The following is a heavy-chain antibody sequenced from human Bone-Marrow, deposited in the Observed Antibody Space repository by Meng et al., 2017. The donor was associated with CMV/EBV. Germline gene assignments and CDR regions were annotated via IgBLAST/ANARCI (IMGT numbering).Heavy chain of an antibody. CDR3: AKDGRVFVKD. D-gene: IGHD3-16*02. V-gene: IGHV3-21*01. Sequence: GESLKISCAVSGLTFSHAWMSWVRQAPGKGLEWVSSMTSTSSDLYYADSVKGRFTISRDNSKNTLHLQMNSLRIEDTAVYYCAKDGRVFVKDWGQGTLVTVSS. CDR2: MTSTSSDL. J-gene: IGHJ4*02. CDR1: GLTFSHAW.